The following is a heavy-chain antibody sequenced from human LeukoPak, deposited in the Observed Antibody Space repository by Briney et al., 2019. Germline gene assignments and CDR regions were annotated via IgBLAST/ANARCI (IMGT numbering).Heavy chain of an antibody. J-gene: IGHJ4*02. CDR2: IYYSGST. V-gene: IGHV4-34*01. CDR3: ARRDGAVALY. D-gene: IGHD6-19*01. CDR1: GGSFSGYY. Sequence: SETLSLTCAVYGGSFSGYYWSWIRQPPGKGLEWIGSIYYSGSTYYNPSLKSRVTISVDTSKNQFSLKLSSVTAADTAVYYCARRDGAVALYWGQGTLVTVSS.